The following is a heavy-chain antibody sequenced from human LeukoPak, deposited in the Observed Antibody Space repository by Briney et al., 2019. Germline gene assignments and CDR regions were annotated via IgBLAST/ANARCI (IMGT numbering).Heavy chain of an antibody. Sequence: PGGSLRLSCAASGFTFSSYEMNWVRQAPGKGLEWVSYISSSGSTIYYADSVKGRFTISRDNAKNSLYLQMNSLRAEDTAVYYCARLSYYYMDVWGKGTTVTISS. CDR1: GFTFSSYE. CDR2: ISSSGSTI. J-gene: IGHJ6*03. V-gene: IGHV3-48*03. CDR3: ARLSYYYMDV.